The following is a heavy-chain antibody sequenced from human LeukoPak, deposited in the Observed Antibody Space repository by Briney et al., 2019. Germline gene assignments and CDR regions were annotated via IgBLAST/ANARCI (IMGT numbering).Heavy chain of an antibody. V-gene: IGHV3-7*01. CDR3: AREDSGYDLDY. D-gene: IGHD5-12*01. CDR2: IKQDGSEK. CDR1: GFTFNSYW. J-gene: IGHJ4*02. Sequence: GSLRLSCSASGFTFNSYWMSWVRQAPGKGLEGVANIKQDGSEKYYVDSVKGRFTISRDNAKNSLYLQMNSLRAEDTAVYYCAREDSGYDLDYWGQGTLVTVSS.